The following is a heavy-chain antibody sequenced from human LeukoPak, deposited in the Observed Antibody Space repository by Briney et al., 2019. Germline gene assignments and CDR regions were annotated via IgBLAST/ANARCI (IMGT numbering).Heavy chain of an antibody. Sequence: SETVSLTCTVSGGSISSYYWSWIRQPPGKGLEWIGYIYYSGSTNYSPSLKSRVTISVDTSKNQFSLKLSSVTAADTAVYYCARRYGNYFFDYWGQGTLVTVSS. CDR1: GGSISSYY. V-gene: IGHV4-59*01. CDR3: ARRYGNYFFDY. J-gene: IGHJ4*02. D-gene: IGHD4-11*01. CDR2: IYYSGST.